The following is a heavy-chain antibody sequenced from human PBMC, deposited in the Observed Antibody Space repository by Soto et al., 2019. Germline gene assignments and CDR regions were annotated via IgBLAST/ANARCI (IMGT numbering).Heavy chain of an antibody. CDR3: AKALGELSPESFDY. Sequence: GGSLRLSCAASGFTFDDYAMHWVRQAPGKGLEWVSGISWNSGSIGYAASVEGRFIISRDNFKDTLYLQVNSLRAEDTAVYYCAKALGELSPESFDYWGQGILVTVLL. CDR1: GFTFDDYA. V-gene: IGHV3-9*01. D-gene: IGHD3-16*02. CDR2: ISWNSGSI. J-gene: IGHJ4*02.